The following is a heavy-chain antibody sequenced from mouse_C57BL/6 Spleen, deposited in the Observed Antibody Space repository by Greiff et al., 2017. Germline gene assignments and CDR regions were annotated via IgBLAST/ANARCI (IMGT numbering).Heavy chain of an antibody. CDR2: IYPGSGST. V-gene: IGHV1-55*01. Sequence: VQLQQSGAELVKPGASVKMSCKASGYTFTSYWITWVKQRPGQGLEWIGDIYPGSGSTNYNEKFKSKATLTVDTSSSTAYMQLSSLTSEDSAVYYCAREGYGSSPAWFAYWGQGTLVTVSA. J-gene: IGHJ3*01. CDR1: GYTFTSYW. CDR3: AREGYGSSPAWFAY. D-gene: IGHD1-1*01.